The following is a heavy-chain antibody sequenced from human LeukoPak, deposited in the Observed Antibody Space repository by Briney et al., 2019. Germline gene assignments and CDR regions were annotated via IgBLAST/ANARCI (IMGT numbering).Heavy chain of an antibody. D-gene: IGHD5-24*01. Sequence: GGSLRLPCAASGFTFSDYYMSWIRQAPGKGRDWISYVSSSGSAIYYAHAVKGRFTISRDNAKRSLHLQMHSLRAEHTAVYYCARARPRWDFAYWGQGTVVTVSS. CDR2: VSSSGSAI. CDR3: ARARPRWDFAY. V-gene: IGHV3-11*04. CDR1: GFTFSDYY. J-gene: IGHJ4*02.